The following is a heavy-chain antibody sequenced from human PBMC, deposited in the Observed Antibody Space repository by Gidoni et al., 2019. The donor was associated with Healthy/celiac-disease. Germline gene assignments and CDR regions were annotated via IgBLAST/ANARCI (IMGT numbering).Heavy chain of an antibody. Sequence: QVQLVESGGGVVQPGRSLRISCAASGFTFSTYGMDWVRQAPGKGLAWVALISYDGSNKYYADSVKGRFTISRDNSKNTLYLQMNSLRAEDTAVYYCARGAYFDYWGQGTLVTVSS. V-gene: IGHV3-30*19. J-gene: IGHJ4*02. CDR3: ARGAYFDY. CDR1: GFTFSTYG. CDR2: ISYDGSNK.